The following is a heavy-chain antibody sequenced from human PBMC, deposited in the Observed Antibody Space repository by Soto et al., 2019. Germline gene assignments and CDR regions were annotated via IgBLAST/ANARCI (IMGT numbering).Heavy chain of an antibody. Sequence: QMQLVESGGGVVQPGTSLRLSCVGSGFTFSFFDLHWVRQATGKGVEWVSLISYDGRRKFYADSVKGRVTISRDNSKNTVSLQLNSLGVEDTAVSYCARGSEGVNPRRSALYVWGPVTTVTFPS. CDR1: GFTFSFFD. CDR3: ARGSEGVNPRRSALYV. CDR2: ISYDGRRK. J-gene: IGHJ6*02. D-gene: IGHD2-2*01. V-gene: IGHV3-30*04.